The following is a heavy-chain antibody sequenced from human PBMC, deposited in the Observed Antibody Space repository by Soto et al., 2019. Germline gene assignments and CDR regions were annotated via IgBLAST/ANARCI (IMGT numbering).Heavy chain of an antibody. D-gene: IGHD3-3*01. CDR2: INPNSGGT. J-gene: IGHJ6*02. CDR3: ARLYDFWSGYRPNYYYYYGMDV. V-gene: IGHV1-2*04. CDR1: GYTFTGYY. Sequence: ASVKVSCKASGYTFTGYYMHWVRQAPGQGLEWMGWINPNSGGTNYAQKFQGWVTMTRDTSISTAYMELSRLRSDDTAVYYCARLYDFWSGYRPNYYYYYGMDVWGQGTTVTVSS.